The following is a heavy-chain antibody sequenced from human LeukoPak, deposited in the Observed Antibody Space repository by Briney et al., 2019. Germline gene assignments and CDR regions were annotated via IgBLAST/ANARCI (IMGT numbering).Heavy chain of an antibody. Sequence: GGSLRLSCAASGFTFSSYSMNWVRQAPGKGLEWVSSISNSSSYIYYADSVKGRFTISRDNAKNSLYLQMNSLRAEDTAVYYCATRRDRYDILTGQGDAFDIWGQGTMVTVSS. CDR2: ISNSSSYI. V-gene: IGHV3-21*01. J-gene: IGHJ3*02. CDR1: GFTFSSYS. D-gene: IGHD3-9*01. CDR3: ATRRDRYDILTGQGDAFDI.